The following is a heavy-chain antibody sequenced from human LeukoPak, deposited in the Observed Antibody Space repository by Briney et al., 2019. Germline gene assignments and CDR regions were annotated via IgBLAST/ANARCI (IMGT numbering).Heavy chain of an antibody. D-gene: IGHD3-22*01. CDR2: ISAYNGNT. CDR3: ARDDSSGPRSYYYYYYGMDV. Sequence: ASVKVSCKASGYTFTSYGISWVRQAPGQGLEWMGWISAYNGNTNYAQKLQGRVTMTTDTSTSTANMELRSLRSDDTAVYYCARDDSSGPRSYYYYYYGMDVWGQGTTVTVSS. J-gene: IGHJ6*02. CDR1: GYTFTSYG. V-gene: IGHV1-18*01.